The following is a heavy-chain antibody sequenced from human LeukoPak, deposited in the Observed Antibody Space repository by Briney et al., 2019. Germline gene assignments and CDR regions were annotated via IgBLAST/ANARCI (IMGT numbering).Heavy chain of an antibody. Sequence: SQTLSLTCDVSGGSISSGTHYWTWIRQPVGKGLEWLGRIFTSGSPTYNSSLKSRLTISIDKSKNQFSLKLSSVTAADTAVYYCARRWNYKDAFDIWGQGTMVTVSS. D-gene: IGHD1-7*01. CDR1: GGSISSGTHY. CDR3: ARRWNYKDAFDI. J-gene: IGHJ3*02. V-gene: IGHV4-61*02. CDR2: IFTSGSP.